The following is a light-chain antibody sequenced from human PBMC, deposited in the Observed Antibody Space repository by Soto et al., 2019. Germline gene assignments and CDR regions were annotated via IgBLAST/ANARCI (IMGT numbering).Light chain of an antibody. CDR2: DVN. Sequence: QSALTQPASVSGSPGQSINISCTGTSSDIGAYNFVSWYQQHPGKAPKLMLYDVNIRPSGVSNRFSGSKSGNTASLTSSGLQAEDEADYYCTSWTTSTTMIFGGGTKLTVL. CDR1: SSDIGAYNF. CDR3: TSWTTSTTMI. J-gene: IGLJ2*01. V-gene: IGLV2-14*03.